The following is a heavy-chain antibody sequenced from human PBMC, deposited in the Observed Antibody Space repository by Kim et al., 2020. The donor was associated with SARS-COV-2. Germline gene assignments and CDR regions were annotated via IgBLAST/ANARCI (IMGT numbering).Heavy chain of an antibody. CDR1: GFTFSSYW. CDR2: INSDGSST. J-gene: IGHJ4*02. V-gene: IGHV3-74*01. Sequence: GGSLRLSCAASGFTFSSYWMHWVRQVPGKGLVWVSRINSDGSSTNYADSVKGRFTISRDNAENTLYLQMNSLRAEDTALYYCARLKREAGYSPYDYWGQGTLVTVSS. D-gene: IGHD6-25*01. CDR3: ARLKREAGYSPYDY.